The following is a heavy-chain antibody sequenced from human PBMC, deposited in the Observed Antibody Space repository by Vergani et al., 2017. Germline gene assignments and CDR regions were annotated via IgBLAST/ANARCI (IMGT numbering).Heavy chain of an antibody. CDR3: ARRPLVGAHRWEP. V-gene: IGHV4-59*12. Sequence: QVQLQESGPGLVKPSETLSLTCTVSGGSISSYYWSWIRQPPGKGLEWIGYIYYSGSTNYSPSFQGSVTISADKSISTAYLQWSSLKASDTAMYYCARRPLVGAHRWEPWGQGTLVTVSS. CDR1: GGSISSYY. J-gene: IGHJ4*02. CDR2: IYYSGST. D-gene: IGHD1-26*01.